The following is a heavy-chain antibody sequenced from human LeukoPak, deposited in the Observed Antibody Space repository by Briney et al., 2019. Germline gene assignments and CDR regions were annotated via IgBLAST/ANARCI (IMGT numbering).Heavy chain of an antibody. J-gene: IGHJ5*02. CDR3: ARLGSSWYGGVDP. V-gene: IGHV1-8*01. CDR1: GYTFTGYD. CDR2: VTPNSGNA. D-gene: IGHD6-13*01. Sequence: ASVNVSCKASGYTFTGYDINWVRQATGQGLEWMGWVTPNSGNARYAQKFQGRVTMTRNTSISTAYMELSSLRLEDTAVYFCARLGSSWYGGVDPWGQGTLVTVSS.